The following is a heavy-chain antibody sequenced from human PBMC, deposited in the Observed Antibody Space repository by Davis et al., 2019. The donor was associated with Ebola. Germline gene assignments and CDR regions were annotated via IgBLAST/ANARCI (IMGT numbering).Heavy chain of an antibody. D-gene: IGHD4-11*01. J-gene: IGHJ4*02. CDR1: GFTFSSYA. V-gene: IGHV3-30*03. CDR2: ISYDGSNK. Sequence: GESLKISCAASGFTFSSYAMSWLRQAPGKGLEWVAVISYDGSNKYYADSVKGRFTISRDNSKNTLYLQMNSLRPEDTAVYYCARDSDDYSFDYWGQGTLVTVSS. CDR3: ARDSDDYSFDY.